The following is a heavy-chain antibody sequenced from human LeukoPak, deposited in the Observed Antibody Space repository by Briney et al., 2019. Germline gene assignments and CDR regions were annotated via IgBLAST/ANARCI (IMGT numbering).Heavy chain of an antibody. CDR2: MSSSSRYI. D-gene: IGHD3-10*01. Sequence: GGSLRLSCAASGFTFSSYSMNWVRQAPREGLEWVSSMSSSSRYIYYADSVKGRFTISRDNAKNSLYLQMNSLRAEDTAVYYCARDLEWFGESLLHWGQGTLVTVSS. J-gene: IGHJ4*02. CDR1: GFTFSSYS. CDR3: ARDLEWFGESLLH. V-gene: IGHV3-21*01.